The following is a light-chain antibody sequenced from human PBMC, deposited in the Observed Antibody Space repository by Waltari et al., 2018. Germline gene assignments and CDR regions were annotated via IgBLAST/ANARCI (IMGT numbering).Light chain of an antibody. CDR1: ANDGGNYIV. CDR3: FSYAGRFSFV. CDR2: EVT. V-gene: IGLV2-23*02. Sequence: QSALTQPASVSGSPGQSITISCAGTANDGGNYIVVSWYPQHPGNAPKLIIYEVTKRPPGVSNRFSASKSGIAASLTISGLQAEDEAEYYCFSYAGRFSFVFGTGTQVTV. J-gene: IGLJ1*01.